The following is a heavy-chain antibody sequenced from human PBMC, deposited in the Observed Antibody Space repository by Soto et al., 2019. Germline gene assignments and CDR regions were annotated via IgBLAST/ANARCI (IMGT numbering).Heavy chain of an antibody. J-gene: IGHJ4*02. D-gene: IGHD6-19*01. CDR3: AKDWGIAVAAH. CDR1: GFTCSSTG. V-gene: IGHV3-30*18. CDR2: ISHDGGNK. Sequence: QVQLVESGGGVVQPGGALRLSCAASGFTCSSTGMHWVRKSPGKGLEWVAVISHDGGNKYDGDAVKGRFTISRDNSKKTLYLQMTSLRADETEVYYCAKDWGIAVAAHWGQGTLVTVSS.